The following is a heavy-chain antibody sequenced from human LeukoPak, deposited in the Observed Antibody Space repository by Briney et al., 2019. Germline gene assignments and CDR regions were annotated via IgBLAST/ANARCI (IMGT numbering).Heavy chain of an antibody. J-gene: IGHJ4*02. V-gene: IGHV1-2*02. CDR1: GYTFTTYG. CDR2: INPNSGGT. D-gene: IGHD2-2*01. Sequence: ASVKVSCKASGYTFTTYGITWVRQAPGQGLEWMGWINPNSGGTNYEQKFQGRVTMTRDTSISTVYMELSRLRSDDTAVYYCARDRGQVIVLAGVDYWGRGTLVTVSS. CDR3: ARDRGQVIVLAGVDY.